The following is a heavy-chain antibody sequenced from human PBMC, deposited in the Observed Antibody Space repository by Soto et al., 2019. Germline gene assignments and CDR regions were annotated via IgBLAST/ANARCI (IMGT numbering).Heavy chain of an antibody. CDR1: GFTFSSYG. Sequence: LRLSCAASGFTFSSYGMHWVRQAPGKGLEWVAVISYDGSNKYYADSVKGRFTISRDNSKNTLYLQMNSLRAEDTAVYYCAKDQYSSSSPFDYWGQGTLVTVSS. D-gene: IGHD6-6*01. J-gene: IGHJ4*02. CDR3: AKDQYSSSSPFDY. V-gene: IGHV3-30*18. CDR2: ISYDGSNK.